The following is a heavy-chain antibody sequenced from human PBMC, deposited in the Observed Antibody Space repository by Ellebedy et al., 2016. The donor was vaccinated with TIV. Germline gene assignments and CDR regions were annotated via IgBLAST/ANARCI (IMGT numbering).Heavy chain of an antibody. V-gene: IGHV4-34*01. J-gene: IGHJ4*02. CDR2: SNQRRIT. CDR1: GGSFSGYY. D-gene: IGHD5-18*01. CDR3: ARCPGDTAMVTCYFDY. Sequence: MPSETLSLTCAVYGGSFSGYYCSLIRYPPGTGLGWVGQSNQRRITNYNQSLKSRVTVSVDTSKNQFSLKLNSVTAADTAVYYCARCPGDTAMVTCYFDYWGQGTLVTVAS.